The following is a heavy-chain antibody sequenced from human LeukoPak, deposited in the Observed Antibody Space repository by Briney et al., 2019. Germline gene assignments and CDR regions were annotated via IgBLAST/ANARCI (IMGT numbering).Heavy chain of an antibody. CDR1: GGSISSGGYY. Sequence: PSQTLSLTCTVSGGSISSGGYYWSWIRQPPGKGLEWIGYIYHSGSTYYNPSLKSRVTISVDRSKNQFSLKLSSVTAADTAVYYCARETGDCSSTSCYMGPIGWFDPWGQGTLVTVSS. CDR3: ARETGDCSSTSCYMGPIGWFDP. D-gene: IGHD2-2*02. J-gene: IGHJ5*02. CDR2: IYHSGST. V-gene: IGHV4-30-2*01.